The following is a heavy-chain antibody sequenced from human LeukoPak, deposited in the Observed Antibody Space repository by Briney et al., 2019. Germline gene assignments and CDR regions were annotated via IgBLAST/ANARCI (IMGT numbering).Heavy chain of an antibody. CDR3: ARVLTYYYDFWSGYHYYYYMDV. Sequence: SVKVSCKASGGTFSSYAISWVRQAPGQGLEWMGRIIPILGIANYAQKFQGRVTITRNTSISTAYMELSSLRSEDTAVYYCARVLTYYYDFWSGYHYYYYMDVWGKGTTVTVSS. V-gene: IGHV1-69*04. J-gene: IGHJ6*03. CDR2: IIPILGIA. D-gene: IGHD3-3*01. CDR1: GGTFSSYA.